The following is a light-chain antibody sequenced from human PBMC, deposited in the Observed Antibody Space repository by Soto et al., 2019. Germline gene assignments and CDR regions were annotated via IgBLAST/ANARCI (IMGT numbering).Light chain of an antibody. Sequence: EIVLTQSPGTLSLSPGERATLPCRASQSVTSGYLAWYQQQPNQAPRLLIYGASYRATDIPDRFSGGGSGTDFTLTISRLEPEDFAVYYCQHYSSSPPAITFGQGTRLEIK. J-gene: IGKJ5*01. CDR1: QSVTSGY. CDR2: GAS. CDR3: QHYSSSPPAIT. V-gene: IGKV3-20*01.